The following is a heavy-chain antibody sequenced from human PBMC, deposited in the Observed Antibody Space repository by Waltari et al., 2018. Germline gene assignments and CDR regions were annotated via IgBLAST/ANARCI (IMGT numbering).Heavy chain of an antibody. CDR2: ISYDGSNK. J-gene: IGHJ4*02. CDR3: ARGDDGDPYYFDY. V-gene: IGHV3-30-3*01. Sequence: QVQLLESGGGVVQPGRSLRLSCAASGFTFSSYAMHWVRQAPGKGLEWVAVISYDGSNKYYADSVKGRFTISRDNSKNTLYLQMNSLRAEDTAVYYWARGDDGDPYYFDYWGQGTLVTVSS. CDR1: GFTFSSYA. D-gene: IGHD4-17*01.